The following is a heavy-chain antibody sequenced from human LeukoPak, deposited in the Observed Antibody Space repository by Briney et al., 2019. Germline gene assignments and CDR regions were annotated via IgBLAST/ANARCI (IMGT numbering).Heavy chain of an antibody. Sequence: GASVKVSCKASGYTFTSYGISWVRQAPGQGLEWMGWINTNTGNPTYAQGFTGRFVFSLDTSVSTAYLQISSLKAEDTAVYYCAREVADGGLGPDYWGQGTLVTVSS. V-gene: IGHV7-4-1*02. D-gene: IGHD3-10*01. CDR1: GYTFTSYG. CDR3: AREVADGGLGPDY. CDR2: INTNTGNP. J-gene: IGHJ4*02.